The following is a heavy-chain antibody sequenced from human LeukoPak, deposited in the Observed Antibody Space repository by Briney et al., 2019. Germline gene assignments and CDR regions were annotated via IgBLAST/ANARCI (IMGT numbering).Heavy chain of an antibody. Sequence: GGSLRLSCAASGFTFSSYSMNWVRQAPGKGLEWVSSISSSSSCIYYADSVKGRFTISRDNAKNSLYLQMNSLRAEDTAVYYCARDLGGATRGDYWGQGTLVTVSS. CDR3: ARDLGGATRGDY. D-gene: IGHD1-26*01. V-gene: IGHV3-21*01. CDR2: ISSSSSCI. J-gene: IGHJ4*02. CDR1: GFTFSSYS.